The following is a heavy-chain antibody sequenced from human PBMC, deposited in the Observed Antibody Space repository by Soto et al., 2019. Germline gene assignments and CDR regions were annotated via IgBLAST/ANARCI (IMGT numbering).Heavy chain of an antibody. CDR3: ARGLFRGFSPRGAFDY. J-gene: IGHJ4*02. CDR1: GYTFTSYD. Sequence: ASVKVSCKASGYTFTSYDINWVRQATGQGLEWMGWMNPNSGNTGYAQKFQGRVTMTRNTPISKAYMELSSLRSEDTAVYYCARGLFRGFSPRGAFDYWGQGTLVTVSS. D-gene: IGHD3-10*01. V-gene: IGHV1-8*01. CDR2: MNPNSGNT.